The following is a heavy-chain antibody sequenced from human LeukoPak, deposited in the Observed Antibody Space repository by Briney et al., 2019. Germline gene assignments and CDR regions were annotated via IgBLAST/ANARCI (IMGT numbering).Heavy chain of an antibody. V-gene: IGHV3-21*01. Sequence: GGSLRLSCAASGFTLSTYSMNWVRQAPGKGLEWVSSISSSSYIYYADSVKGRFTISRDNAKKSLYLQMNSLRAEDTAVYYCARAYSGTYGLGYYYMDVWGKGTTVTISS. CDR3: ARAYSGTYGLGYYYMDV. J-gene: IGHJ6*03. D-gene: IGHD1-26*01. CDR2: ISSSSYI. CDR1: GFTLSTYS.